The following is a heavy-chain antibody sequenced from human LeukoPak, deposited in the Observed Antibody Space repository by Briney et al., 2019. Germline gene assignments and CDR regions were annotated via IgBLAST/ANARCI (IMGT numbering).Heavy chain of an antibody. CDR3: ARVTVRGPPGLYYYYGMDV. V-gene: IGHV3-21*01. J-gene: IGHJ6*02. CDR1: GFTFSSYS. D-gene: IGHD3-10*01. CDR2: ISSSSSYI. Sequence: AGGSLRLSCAASGFTFSSYSMDWVRQAPGKGLEWVSSISSSSSYIYYADSVKGRFTISRDNAKNSLYLQMNSLRAEDTAVYYCARVTVRGPPGLYYYYGMDVWGQGTTVTVSS.